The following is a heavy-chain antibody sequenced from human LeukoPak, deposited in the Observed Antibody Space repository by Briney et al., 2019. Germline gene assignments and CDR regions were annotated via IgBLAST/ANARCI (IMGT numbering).Heavy chain of an antibody. CDR1: GFTFGDYG. Sequence: GGSLRLSCVASGFTFGDYGMSWLRQAPGKGLEWVSGISWNADSTGHADSVKGRFTISRDNAKNSLYLQMDSLRAEDTALYYCARDIGITGTTIFVYWGQGTPVTVS. J-gene: IGHJ4*02. V-gene: IGHV3-20*04. CDR2: ISWNADST. D-gene: IGHD1-7*01. CDR3: ARDIGITGTTIFVY.